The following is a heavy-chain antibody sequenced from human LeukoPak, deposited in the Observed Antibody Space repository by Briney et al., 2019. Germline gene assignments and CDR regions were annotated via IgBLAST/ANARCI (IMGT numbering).Heavy chain of an antibody. CDR2: IKSRTDGGTT. Sequence: GGSLRLSCAASGFTFTSAWMSWVRQAPGKGLEWVGRIKSRTDGGTTDYAAAVKGRFTISRDDSENTAYLQMNSLKIEDTAVYYCGTHPTSGFWGQGTLVTVSS. J-gene: IGHJ4*02. V-gene: IGHV3-15*01. D-gene: IGHD1-1*01. CDR1: GFTFTSAW. CDR3: GTHPTSGF.